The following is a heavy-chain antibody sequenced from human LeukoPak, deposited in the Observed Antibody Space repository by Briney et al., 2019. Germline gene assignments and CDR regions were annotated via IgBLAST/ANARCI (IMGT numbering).Heavy chain of an antibody. CDR2: IYYTGTT. Sequence: LRLSCAASGFTFSSYEMNWVRQAPGKGLEWIGTIYYTGTTYYNPSLKSRVTISIDTSKNQFSLTLSSVIAADTAVYFCARASNYFDILYRGQGTLVTVSS. J-gene: IGHJ4*02. CDR1: GFTFSSYE. V-gene: IGHV4-59*05. CDR3: ARASNYFDILY. D-gene: IGHD3-22*01.